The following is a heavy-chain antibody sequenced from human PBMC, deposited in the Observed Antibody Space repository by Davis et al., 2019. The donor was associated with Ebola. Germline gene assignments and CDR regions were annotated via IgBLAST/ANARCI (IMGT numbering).Heavy chain of an antibody. D-gene: IGHD5-18*01. Sequence: SETLSLTCTVSGGSISSSSYYWGWIRQPPGKGLERIGNIYSSGSTYYNPSLKSRVTISVDTSKNQFSLKLSSVTAADTAMYYCARGHSYGSMVYGMDVWGQGTTVTVSS. V-gene: IGHV4-39*01. CDR3: ARGHSYGSMVYGMDV. CDR1: GGSISSSSYY. J-gene: IGHJ6*02. CDR2: IYSSGST.